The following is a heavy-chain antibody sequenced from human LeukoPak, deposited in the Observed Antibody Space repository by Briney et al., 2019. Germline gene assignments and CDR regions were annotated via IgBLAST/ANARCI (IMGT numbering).Heavy chain of an antibody. Sequence: PSETLSLTXTVSGGSISSSSYYWGWIRQPPGKGLEWIGTIYYSGSTYYNPSLKSRVTISVDTSKNQFSLKLRSVTAADTAVYYCATGYTSNCPYNWGQGTLVTVSS. CDR2: IYYSGST. CDR1: GGSISSSSYY. J-gene: IGHJ4*02. D-gene: IGHD6-13*01. V-gene: IGHV4-39*01. CDR3: ATGYTSNCPYN.